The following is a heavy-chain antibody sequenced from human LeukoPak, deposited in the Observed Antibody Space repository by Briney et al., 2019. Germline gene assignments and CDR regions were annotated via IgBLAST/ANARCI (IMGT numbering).Heavy chain of an antibody. D-gene: IGHD2-2*01. Sequence: GASVKVSCKASGYTFTGYYMHWVRQAPGQGLEWMGWINPNSGGTNYAQKFQGRVTMTRDTSISTAYMELSRLRSDDTAVYYCARDSSGYCSSTSCWGWGYYYYYMDVWGKGTTVTVSS. CDR3: ARDSSGYCSSTSCWGWGYYYYYMDV. CDR2: INPNSGGT. CDR1: GYTFTGYY. J-gene: IGHJ6*03. V-gene: IGHV1-2*02.